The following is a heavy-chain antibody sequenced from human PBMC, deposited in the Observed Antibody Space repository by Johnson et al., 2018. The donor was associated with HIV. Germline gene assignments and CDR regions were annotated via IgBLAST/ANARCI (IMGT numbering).Heavy chain of an antibody. Sequence: QVQLVESGGGVVQPGRSLRLSCAASGFSFSSYDMHWVRQAPGKGLEWVAVISYDGSNKYYADSVKGRFTISRDNSKNTLYLQMSSLRVEDTAVYYCARGSGVGAFDIWGQGTMVTVSS. D-gene: IGHD7-27*01. CDR1: GFSFSSYD. CDR3: ARGSGVGAFDI. J-gene: IGHJ3*02. V-gene: IGHV3-30-3*01. CDR2: ISYDGSNK.